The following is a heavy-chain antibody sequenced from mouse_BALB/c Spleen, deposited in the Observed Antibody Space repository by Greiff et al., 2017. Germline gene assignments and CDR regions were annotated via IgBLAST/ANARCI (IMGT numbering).Heavy chain of an antibody. Sequence: QVQLQQSGAELVRPGASVTLSCKASGYTFTDYEMHWVKQTPVHGLEWIGAIDPETGGTAYNQKFKGKATLTADKSSSTAYMELSSLTSEDSAVYYCARGRYYAMDYWGQGTSVTVSS. J-gene: IGHJ4*01. CDR1: GYTFTDYE. V-gene: IGHV1-15*01. CDR3: ARGRYYAMDY. CDR2: IDPETGGT.